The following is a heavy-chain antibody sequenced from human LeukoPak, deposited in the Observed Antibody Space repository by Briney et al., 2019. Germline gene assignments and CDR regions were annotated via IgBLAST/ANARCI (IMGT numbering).Heavy chain of an antibody. V-gene: IGHV3-11*01. Sequence: GGSLTLSCAASGFTFSDYYMLWLRQSPGEARVWFSYISSSGSTIYYAHPEKGRFTISRDNARNSWYLQMNSLRAEDTAVFYCSREKLDPIAPWGQGTLVTVSS. CDR2: ISSSGSTI. CDR3: SREKLDPIAP. J-gene: IGHJ5*02. CDR1: GFTFSDYY. D-gene: IGHD2-21*01.